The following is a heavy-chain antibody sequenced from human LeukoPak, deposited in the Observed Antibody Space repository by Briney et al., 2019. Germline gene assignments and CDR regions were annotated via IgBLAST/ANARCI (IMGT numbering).Heavy chain of an antibody. Sequence: PSETLSLTCTVSGGSISSYYWSWIRQPPGKGLEWIGYIYYSGSTNYNPSLKSRVTISVDTSKNQFSLKLSSVTAADTAVYYCARDRTGTDWGQGTLVTVSS. J-gene: IGHJ4*02. CDR3: ARDRTGTD. D-gene: IGHD1-1*01. CDR2: IYYSGST. V-gene: IGHV4-59*01. CDR1: GGSISSYY.